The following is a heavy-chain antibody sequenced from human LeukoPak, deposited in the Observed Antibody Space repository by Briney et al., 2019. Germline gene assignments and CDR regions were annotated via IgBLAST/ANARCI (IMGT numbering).Heavy chain of an antibody. Sequence: PGGSLRLSCAASGFTFSSYSMNWVRQAPGKGLKWVSSISSSSSYIYYADSVKGRFTISRDNAKNSLYLQMNSLRAEDTAVYYCARPQGLVATIADAFDIWGQGTMVTVSS. J-gene: IGHJ3*02. CDR3: ARPQGLVATIADAFDI. CDR1: GFTFSSYS. CDR2: ISSSSSYI. D-gene: IGHD5-12*01. V-gene: IGHV3-21*01.